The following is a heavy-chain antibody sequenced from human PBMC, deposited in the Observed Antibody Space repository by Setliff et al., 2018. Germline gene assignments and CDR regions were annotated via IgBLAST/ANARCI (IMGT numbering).Heavy chain of an antibody. CDR2: NRDRANRYTT. D-gene: IGHD5-12*01. CDR3: ARGPRDGYNSGLDY. Sequence: SLRLSCATSGLTISYYYMDWVRQAPGKGLEWVGRNRDRANRYTTEYAASVKGRFTTSKPYSEIARYLQMNSLETEDTAVYYCARGPRDGYNSGLDYWGQGALVTVSS. J-gene: IGHJ4*02. V-gene: IGHV3-72*01. CDR1: GLTISYYY.